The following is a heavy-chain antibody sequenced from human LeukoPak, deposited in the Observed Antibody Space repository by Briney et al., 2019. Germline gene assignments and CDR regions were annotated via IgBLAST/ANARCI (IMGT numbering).Heavy chain of an antibody. V-gene: IGHV3-21*01. D-gene: IGHD5-12*01. Sequence: GGSLRLSCAASGFTFSSYSMNWVRQAPGKGLEWVSSISSSSSYIYYADSVKGRFTISRDNAKNSLYLQMNSLRAEDTAVYYCARDLVATDYNWFDPWGQGTLVTVSS. CDR2: ISSSSSYI. J-gene: IGHJ5*02. CDR3: ARDLVATDYNWFDP. CDR1: GFTFSSYS.